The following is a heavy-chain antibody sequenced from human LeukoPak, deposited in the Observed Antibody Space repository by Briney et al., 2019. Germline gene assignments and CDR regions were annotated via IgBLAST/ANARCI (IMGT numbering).Heavy chain of an antibody. V-gene: IGHV1-2*02. D-gene: IGHD3-10*01. CDR2: INPNSGGT. J-gene: IGHJ4*02. CDR3: ARGGITMVRGVSYFDY. CDR1: GYTFTGYY. Sequence: GASVKVSCKASGYTFTGYYMHWVRQAPGQGLEWMGWINPNSGGTNYAQKFQGRVTMTRDTSISTACMELSRLRSDDTAVYYCARGGITMVRGVSYFDYWGQGTLVTVSS.